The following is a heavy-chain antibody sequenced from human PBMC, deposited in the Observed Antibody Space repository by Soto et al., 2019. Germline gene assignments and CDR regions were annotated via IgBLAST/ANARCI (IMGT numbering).Heavy chain of an antibody. D-gene: IGHD1-26*01. J-gene: IGHJ6*03. CDR1: GFTFGDYA. CDR3: TRVLHRGRLYYYYYYMDV. V-gene: IGHV3-49*03. CDR2: IRSNAYGGTT. Sequence: SLRLSCTASGFTFGDYAMSWFRQAPGKGLEWVGFIRSNAYGGTTEYAASVKGRFTISRNDSKSIAYLQMNSLKTEDTAVYYCTRVLHRGRLYYYYYYMDVWGKGTTVTVSS.